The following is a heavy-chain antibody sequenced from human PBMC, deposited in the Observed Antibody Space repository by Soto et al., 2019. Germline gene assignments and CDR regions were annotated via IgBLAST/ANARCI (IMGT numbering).Heavy chain of an antibody. D-gene: IGHD3-22*01. CDR2: IWYDGSNK. Sequence: GGSLRLSCAASGFTFSSYGMHWVRQAPGKGLEWVAVIWYDGSNKYYADSVKGRFTISRDNSKNTLYLQMNSLRAEDTAVYYCARDSHYYDSSGYPLWWGQGTMVTVSS. J-gene: IGHJ3*01. V-gene: IGHV3-33*01. CDR3: ARDSHYYDSSGYPLW. CDR1: GFTFSSYG.